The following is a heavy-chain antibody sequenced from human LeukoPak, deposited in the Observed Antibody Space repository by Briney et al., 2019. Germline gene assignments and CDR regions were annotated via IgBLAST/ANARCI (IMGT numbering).Heavy chain of an antibody. CDR1: GFTFSNYA. CDR3: AKEFHFVGIRDY. V-gene: IGHV3-23*01. D-gene: IGHD1-26*01. Sequence: GGSLRLSCAASGFTFSNYAMSWVRQAPGKGLGWVSTISGSGSSTYYADSVKGRFTISRDNSKNTVSLQMNSLSAEDTAVYYCAKEFHFVGIRDYWGQGTLVIVSS. J-gene: IGHJ4*02. CDR2: ISGSGSST.